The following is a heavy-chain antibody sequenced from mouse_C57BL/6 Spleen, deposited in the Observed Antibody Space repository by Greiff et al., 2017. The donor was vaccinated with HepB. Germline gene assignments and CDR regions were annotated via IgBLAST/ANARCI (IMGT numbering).Heavy chain of an antibody. D-gene: IGHD2-3*01. V-gene: IGHV5-4*01. CDR1: GFTFSSYA. J-gene: IGHJ3*01. CDR2: ISDGGSYT. CDR3: ARDPDGYYVWFAY. Sequence: EVQLVESGGGLVKPGGSLKLSCAASGFTFSSYAMSWVRQTPEKRLEWVATISDGGSYTYYPDNVKGRFTISRDNAKNNLYLQMSHLKSEDTAMYYCARDPDGYYVWFAYWGQGTLVTVSA.